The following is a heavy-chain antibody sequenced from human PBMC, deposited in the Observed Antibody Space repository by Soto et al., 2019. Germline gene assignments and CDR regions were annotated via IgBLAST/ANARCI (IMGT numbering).Heavy chain of an antibody. D-gene: IGHD2-15*01. J-gene: IGHJ3*02. CDR3: ARTNRILDAFDI. V-gene: IGHV3-66*01. CDR1: GFTFSSNY. CDR2: IYSAGNT. Sequence: GGSMRLSCTASGFTFSSNYMSWVRQAPGKGLEWISIIYSAGNTYYADSVKGRFTISRDNSKNTLYLRMNSLRAEDTAVYYCARTNRILDAFDIWGQGTMVTVSS.